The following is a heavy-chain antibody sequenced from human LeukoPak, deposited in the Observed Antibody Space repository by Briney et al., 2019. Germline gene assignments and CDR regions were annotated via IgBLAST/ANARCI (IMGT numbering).Heavy chain of an antibody. CDR1: GFTFSSYG. CDR3: ARLYGTYPGWFDP. V-gene: IGHV3-33*01. D-gene: IGHD4-17*01. CDR2: IWYDGINK. J-gene: IGHJ5*02. Sequence: PGGSLRLSCAASGFTFSSYGMHWVRQAPGKGLEWVAVIWYDGINKYYADSVKGRFTISRDNSKNPLYLQMNSLRAEDTAVYYCARLYGTYPGWFDPWGQGTLVTVSS.